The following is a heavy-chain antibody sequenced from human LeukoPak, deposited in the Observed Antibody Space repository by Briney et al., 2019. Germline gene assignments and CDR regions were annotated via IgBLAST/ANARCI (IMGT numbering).Heavy chain of an antibody. V-gene: IGHV4-61*08. CDR3: ARAVAGTLDY. CDR2: VSYSGST. Sequence: SETLSLTCTVSGGSVSSGGYYWNWIRQPPGKGLEWIGHVSYSGSTNYNPSLKSRVTISVDTSKNQFSLRLSSVTAADTAVYYCARAVAGTLDYWGQGTLVTVSS. CDR1: GGSVSSGGYY. D-gene: IGHD6-19*01. J-gene: IGHJ4*02.